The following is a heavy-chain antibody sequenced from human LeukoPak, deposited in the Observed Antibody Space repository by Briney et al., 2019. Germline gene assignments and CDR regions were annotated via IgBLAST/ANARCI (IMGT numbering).Heavy chain of an antibody. CDR1: GYTFTSYY. CDR2: INPSGGST. V-gene: IGHV1-46*01. CDR3: ARDRGVTMVRGVIDSFDY. J-gene: IGHJ4*02. Sequence: ASVKVSCKASGYTFTSYYMHWVRQAPGQGLEWMGIINPSGGSTSYAQKFQGRVTMTRDTSTSTVYMELSSLRSEDTAVYYCARDRGVTMVRGVIDSFDYWGQGALVTVSS. D-gene: IGHD3-10*01.